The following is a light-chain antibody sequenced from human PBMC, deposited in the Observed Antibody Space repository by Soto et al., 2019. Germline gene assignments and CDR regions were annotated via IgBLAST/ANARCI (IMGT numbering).Light chain of an antibody. CDR3: SSYTSSSTLV. V-gene: IGLV2-14*01. Sequence: QSVLTQPASVSGSPGQSITISCTGTSSDVGGYNYVSWYQQHPGKAPKLKIYEVRNRPSGVSNRFSGSKSGNTASLTISGLQAEDEADYYCSSYTSSSTLVFGGGTKLTVL. J-gene: IGLJ2*01. CDR1: SSDVGGYNY. CDR2: EVR.